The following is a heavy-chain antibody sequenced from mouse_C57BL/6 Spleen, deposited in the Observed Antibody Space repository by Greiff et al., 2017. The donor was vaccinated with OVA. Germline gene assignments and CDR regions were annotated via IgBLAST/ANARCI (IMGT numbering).Heavy chain of an antibody. D-gene: IGHD2-3*01. J-gene: IGHJ3*01. CDR1: GFSLTSYG. CDR2: IWGVGST. Sequence: VMLVESGPGLVAPSQSLSITCTVSGFSLTSYGVDWVRQSPGKGLEWLGVIWGVGSTNYNSALKSRLSISKDNSKSQVFLKMNSLQTDDTAMYYCASDRDGSPFAYWGQGTLVTVSA. CDR3: ASDRDGSPFAY. V-gene: IGHV2-6*01.